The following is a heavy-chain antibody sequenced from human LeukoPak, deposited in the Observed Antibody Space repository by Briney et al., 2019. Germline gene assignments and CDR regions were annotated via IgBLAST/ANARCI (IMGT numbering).Heavy chain of an antibody. Sequence: PSETLSLTCAVYGGSLSGYYWSWIRQPPGKGLEWIGEINHSGSTNYNPSLKSRVTISVDTSKNQFSLKLSSVTAADTAVYYCARGPKNPSPPRYYDSSGYQNWFDPWGQGTLVTVSS. D-gene: IGHD3-22*01. J-gene: IGHJ5*02. V-gene: IGHV4-34*01. CDR1: GGSLSGYY. CDR3: ARGPKNPSPPRYYDSSGYQNWFDP. CDR2: INHSGST.